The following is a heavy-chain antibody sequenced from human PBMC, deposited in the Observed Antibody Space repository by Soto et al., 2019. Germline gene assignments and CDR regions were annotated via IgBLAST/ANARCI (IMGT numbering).Heavy chain of an antibody. CDR3: ARYGPGITMVRGGELFDY. J-gene: IGHJ4*02. V-gene: IGHV1-46*01. D-gene: IGHD3-10*01. CDR1: GYTFTSHY. CDR2: IDPYDGNT. Sequence: ASVKVSCKTSGYTFTSHYIHWVRQAPGQGLEWMGMIDPYDGNTTNAQKFQGRVTMTRDTSTSTVNMEMNSLRSEDTAVYYCARYGPGITMVRGGELFDYWGQGTLVTVSS.